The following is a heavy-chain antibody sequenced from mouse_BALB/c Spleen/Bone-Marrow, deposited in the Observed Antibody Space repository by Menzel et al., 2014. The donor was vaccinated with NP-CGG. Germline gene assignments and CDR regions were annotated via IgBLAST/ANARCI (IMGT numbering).Heavy chain of an antibody. CDR1: GFTFSSYT. Sequence: EVKLVESGGGLVKPGGSLKLSCAASGFTFSSYTMSWVRQTPEKRLEWVATITSVGVYTYYPDSVKGRFTISRDNAKNTLYLQMSSLKSEDTAMYYCTRDLYDGYSYYAMDYWDQGTSVTVSS. CDR2: ITSVGVYT. D-gene: IGHD2-3*01. J-gene: IGHJ4*01. CDR3: TRDLYDGYSYYAMDY. V-gene: IGHV5-6-4*01.